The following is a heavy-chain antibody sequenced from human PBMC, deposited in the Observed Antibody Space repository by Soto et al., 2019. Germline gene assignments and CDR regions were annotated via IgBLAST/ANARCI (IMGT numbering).Heavy chain of an antibody. V-gene: IGHV4-59*01. CDR1: GGSISSYY. D-gene: IGHD5-12*01. J-gene: IGHJ6*02. CDR2: IYYSGST. CDR3: AGGRDGYNWAYYYGMDV. Sequence: SETLSVTCTVSGGSISSYYWSWIRQPPGKGLEWIGYIYYSGSTNYNPSLKSRVTISVDTSKNQFSLKLSSVTAADTAVYYCAGGRDGYNWAYYYGMDVWGQGTTVTVS.